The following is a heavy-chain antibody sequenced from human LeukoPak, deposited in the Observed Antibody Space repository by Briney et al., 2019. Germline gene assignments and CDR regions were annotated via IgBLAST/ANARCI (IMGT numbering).Heavy chain of an antibody. V-gene: IGHV3-21*06. CDR3: ARGGVHGDFLLLSWFDP. CDR1: GLTFSKYA. D-gene: IGHD4-17*01. Sequence: GGPLRLSCAASGLTFSKYAMNWVPQAPGKGLDSVSSMGSSGRIQDEHSVKGRFTILRDNARNSLYLQMNSLSAEDTAVYYCARGGVHGDFLLLSWFDPWGQGTLVTVPS. J-gene: IGHJ5*02. CDR2: MGSSGRI.